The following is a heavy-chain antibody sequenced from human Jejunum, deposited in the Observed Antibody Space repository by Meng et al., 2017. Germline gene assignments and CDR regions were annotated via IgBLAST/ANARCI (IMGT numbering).Heavy chain of an antibody. CDR1: GFTFSKVW. CDR2: IDPSSTFI. Sequence: EVPLVESGGGLVKPGGSIRLSCAASGFTFSKVWMSWVRQAPGKGLEWVSSIDPSSTFIYYADSVKGRFTISRDNAKNSLFLQMNSLRVDDTAVYYCARGSISYHKYDFWGQGALVTVSS. D-gene: IGHD6-13*01. J-gene: IGHJ4*02. CDR3: ARGSISYHKYDF. V-gene: IGHV3-21*01.